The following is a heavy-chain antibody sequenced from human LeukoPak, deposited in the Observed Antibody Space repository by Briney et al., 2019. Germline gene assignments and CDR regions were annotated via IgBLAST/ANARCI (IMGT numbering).Heavy chain of an antibody. CDR3: ARDRTQSGMDV. Sequence: GGSLRLSCAASGFTFSSYSMTWVRQAPGKGLEWVSSISSSSSYIYYADSVKGRFTISRDNAKNSLYLQMNSLRAEDTAVYYCARDRTQSGMDVWGQGTTVTVSS. CDR1: GFTFSSYS. J-gene: IGHJ6*02. V-gene: IGHV3-21*01. D-gene: IGHD3/OR15-3a*01. CDR2: ISSSSSYI.